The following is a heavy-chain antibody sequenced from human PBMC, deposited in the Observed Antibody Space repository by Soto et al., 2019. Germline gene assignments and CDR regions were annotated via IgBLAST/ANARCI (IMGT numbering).Heavy chain of an antibody. CDR2: MNPNSGST. CDR3: ARDGERDTGLNFYYYLHGMDA. Sequence: ASVKVSCKASGYTFTSYDINWVRQATGQGLEWMGWMNPNSGSTGYAQKFQGRVAMTRNTSISTAYMELSSLRSEDTAVYYCARDGERDTGLNFYYYLHGMDAWGQGTRVTVSS. V-gene: IGHV1-8*01. D-gene: IGHD1-1*01. J-gene: IGHJ6*02. CDR1: GYTFTSYD.